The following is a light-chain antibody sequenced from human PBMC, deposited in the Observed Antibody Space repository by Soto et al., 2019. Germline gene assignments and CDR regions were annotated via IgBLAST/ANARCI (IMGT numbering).Light chain of an antibody. CDR3: QSYDSSLNSRV. Sequence: QAVLTQPPSVSGAPGQRVTMACTGSSSNVGAGYDVHWYQHLPGTAPKLLIYANNNRPSGVPDRFSGSKYGTSASLAISGLQAEDEADYYCQSYDSSLNSRVFGGGTKLTVL. J-gene: IGLJ2*01. CDR1: SSNVGAGYD. CDR2: ANN. V-gene: IGLV1-40*01.